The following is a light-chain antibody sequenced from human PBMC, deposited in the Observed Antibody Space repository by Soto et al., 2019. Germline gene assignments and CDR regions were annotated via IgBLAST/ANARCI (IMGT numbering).Light chain of an antibody. CDR3: SSYTSSSTYV. Sequence: QAALTQPASVSGAPGQSITISCTGTNSDVGGYNYVSWYQQHPGKAPRLMIYEVSKRPSGVSNRFSGSKSGNTACLTISGLQAEDEADYYCSSYTSSSTYVFGTGTKVTVL. CDR1: NSDVGGYNY. CDR2: EVS. J-gene: IGLJ1*01. V-gene: IGLV2-14*01.